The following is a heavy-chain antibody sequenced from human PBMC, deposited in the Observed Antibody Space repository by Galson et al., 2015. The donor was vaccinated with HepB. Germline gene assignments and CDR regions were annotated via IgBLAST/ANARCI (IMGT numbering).Heavy chain of an antibody. CDR1: GFTFSAYW. CDR2: IKEDGSET. Sequence: SLRLSCAASGFTFSAYWMGWVRQAPGKGLDWVAHIKEDGSETYYADSVMGRFTISRDNAKNSVDLQMNSLRAEDTAFYYCARGGNYRRYWGQGTLVTVSS. CDR3: ARGGNYRRY. J-gene: IGHJ4*02. V-gene: IGHV3-7*03. D-gene: IGHD1-7*01.